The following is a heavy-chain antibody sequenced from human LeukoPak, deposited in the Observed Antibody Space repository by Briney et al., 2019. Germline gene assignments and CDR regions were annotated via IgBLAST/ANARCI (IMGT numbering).Heavy chain of an antibody. Sequence: GGSLRLSCAASGFTFSSYSMNWVRQAPGKGLEWVSSISSSSSYIYYADSVKGRFTISRDNAKNSLYLQMNSLRAEDTAVYYCARESRAQIAASPYHPSNFDYWGQGTLVTVSS. CDR3: ARESRAQIAASPYHPSNFDY. V-gene: IGHV3-21*01. CDR1: GFTFSSYS. CDR2: ISSSSSYI. J-gene: IGHJ4*02. D-gene: IGHD6-13*01.